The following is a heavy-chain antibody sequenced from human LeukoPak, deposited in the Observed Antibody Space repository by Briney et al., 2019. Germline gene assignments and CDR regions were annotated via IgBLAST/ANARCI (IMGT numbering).Heavy chain of an antibody. J-gene: IGHJ4*02. CDR3: AKDHPSIASFDY. D-gene: IGHD6-6*01. CDR2: ISCDGSNK. CDR1: GFTFSSYG. V-gene: IGHV3-30*18. Sequence: GGSLRLSCAASGFTFSSYGMHWVRQAPGKGLEWVAVISCDGSNKYYADSVKGRFTISRDNSKNTLYLQMNSLRAEDTAVYYCAKDHPSIASFDYWGQGTLVTVSS.